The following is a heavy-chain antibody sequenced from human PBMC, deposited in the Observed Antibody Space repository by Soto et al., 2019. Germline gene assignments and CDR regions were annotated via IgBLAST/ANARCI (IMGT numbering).Heavy chain of an antibody. CDR1: GYTFIHYY. Sequence: QVQLVQSGAEVKKPGASVKISCKASGYTFIHYYIHWVRQAPGQGLECMAIINPNGGSTNYAQKFQGRVTVTSDTSTTTVSMELNSLESDDTAVYFCARSLLQGDFWGQGTLVTVSS. J-gene: IGHJ4*02. V-gene: IGHV1-46*01. D-gene: IGHD2-21*01. CDR3: ARSLLQGDF. CDR2: INPNGGST.